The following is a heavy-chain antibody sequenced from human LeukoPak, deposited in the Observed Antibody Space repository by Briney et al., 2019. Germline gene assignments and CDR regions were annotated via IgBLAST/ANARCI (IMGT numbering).Heavy chain of an antibody. CDR3: AKDRSTGWYAGFDF. J-gene: IGHJ5*01. CDR1: GFIFSSYG. D-gene: IGHD6-19*01. Sequence: GGSLRLSCAASGFIFSSYGMHWVRQAPGKGLEWVAVIWYDESNKYYADSVKGRFTIARDNSKTTLYLQMISLRPEDSAVYFCAKDRSTGWYAGFDFWGQGTLVTVSS. V-gene: IGHV3-30*02. CDR2: IWYDESNK.